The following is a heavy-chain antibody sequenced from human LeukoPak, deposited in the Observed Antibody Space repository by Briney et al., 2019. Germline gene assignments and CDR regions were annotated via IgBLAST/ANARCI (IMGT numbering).Heavy chain of an antibody. V-gene: IGHV3-9*01. D-gene: IGHD3-9*01. Sequence: GRSLRLSFSTSGLTFDDYAMHWVRQAPGKGLEWVSGISWNSGSIGYADSVKGRFTISRDNAKNSLYMQMNSLRAEDTALHYCAKDNRLAPYYFDYWGQGTLVTVSS. CDR3: AKDNRLAPYYFDY. CDR2: ISWNSGSI. J-gene: IGHJ4*02. CDR1: GLTFDDYA.